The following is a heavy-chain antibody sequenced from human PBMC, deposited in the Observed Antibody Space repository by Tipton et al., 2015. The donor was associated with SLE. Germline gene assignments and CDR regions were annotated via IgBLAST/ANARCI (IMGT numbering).Heavy chain of an antibody. V-gene: IGHV4-39*07. J-gene: IGHJ3*02. D-gene: IGHD3-22*01. CDR1: GGSISSSSYY. CDR3: ARVAVITQAFDI. CDR2: IYYSGST. Sequence: TLSLTCTVSGGSISSSSYYWGWIRQPPGKGLEWIGSIYYSGSTNYNPSLKSRVTISVDTSKNQFSLKLSSVTAADTAVYYCARVAVITQAFDIWGQGTMVTVSS.